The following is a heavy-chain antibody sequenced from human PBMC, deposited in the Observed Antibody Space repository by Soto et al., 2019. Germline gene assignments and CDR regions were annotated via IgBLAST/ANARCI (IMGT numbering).Heavy chain of an antibody. Sequence: PGGSLRLSCAAAGFNFEVYSMNWVRQTPVKGLEWVSSISRGSRFLHYADSIKGRFTISRDDAESSLHLQIDSLRAEDTAVYFCARDCIGSEPDYYVDVWSTGTTVTVS. J-gene: IGHJ6*03. CDR2: ISRGSRFL. CDR1: GFNFEVYS. D-gene: IGHD3-10*01. CDR3: ARDCIGSEPDYYVDV. V-gene: IGHV3-21*01.